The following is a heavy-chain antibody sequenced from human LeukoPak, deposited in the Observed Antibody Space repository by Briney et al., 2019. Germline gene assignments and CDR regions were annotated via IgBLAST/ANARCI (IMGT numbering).Heavy chain of an antibody. Sequence: SETLSLTCTVSGGSISSYYWSWIRQPPGKGLEWIGYIYYSGSTNYNPSLKSRVTISVDRSKNQFSLKLSSVTAADTAVYYCASMPSAGYSSGWYRDYWGQGTLVTVSS. J-gene: IGHJ4*02. V-gene: IGHV4-59*12. CDR1: GGSISSYY. D-gene: IGHD6-19*01. CDR3: ASMPSAGYSSGWYRDY. CDR2: IYYSGST.